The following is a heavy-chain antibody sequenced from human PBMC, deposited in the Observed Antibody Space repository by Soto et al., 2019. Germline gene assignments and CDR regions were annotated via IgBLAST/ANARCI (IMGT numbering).Heavy chain of an antibody. CDR2: ILFGGST. D-gene: IGHD1-1*01. Sequence: PGGSLRLSCAVSGFICGSYDMSWVRQAPGKGLEWVSTILFGGSTHYEDSVKGRFTISRDTSKNTVYLQMNSLTAGDTAFYYCAKATATSGGAFEIYGQGTMVTVSS. CDR1: GFICGSYD. CDR3: AKATATSGGAFEI. V-gene: IGHV3-23*01. J-gene: IGHJ3*02.